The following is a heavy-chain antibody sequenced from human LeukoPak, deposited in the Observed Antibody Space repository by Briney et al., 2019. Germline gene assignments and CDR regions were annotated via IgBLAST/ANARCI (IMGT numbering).Heavy chain of an antibody. V-gene: IGHV1-2*02. CDR2: INPNSGGT. CDR3: ARDPGDILTGYGGPAPSRYYMDV. D-gene: IGHD3-9*01. CDR1: GYTFTGYY. Sequence: ASVKVSCKASGYTFTGYYMHWVRQAPGQGLEWMGWINPNSGGTNYAQKFQGRVTMTRDTSISTAYMELSRLRSDDTAVYYCARDPGDILTGYGGPAPSRYYMDVWGKGTTVTISS. J-gene: IGHJ6*03.